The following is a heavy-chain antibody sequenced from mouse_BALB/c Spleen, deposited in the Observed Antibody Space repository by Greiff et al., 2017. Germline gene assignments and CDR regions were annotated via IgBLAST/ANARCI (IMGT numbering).Heavy chain of an antibody. Sequence: QVQLQQSAAELARPGASVKMSCKASGYTFTSYTMHWVKQRPGQGLEWIGYINPSSGYTEYNQKFKDKTTLTADKSSSTAYMQLSSLTSEDSAVYYCARKDDGYFDYWGQGTTLTVSS. J-gene: IGHJ2*01. CDR3: ARKDDGYFDY. CDR2: INPSSGYT. V-gene: IGHV1-4*02. CDR1: GYTFTSYT. D-gene: IGHD2-3*01.